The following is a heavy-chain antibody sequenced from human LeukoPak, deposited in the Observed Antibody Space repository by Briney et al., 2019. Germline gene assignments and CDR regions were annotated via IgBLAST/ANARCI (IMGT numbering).Heavy chain of an antibody. V-gene: IGHV3-48*04. CDR3: ARVIASYGDSAY. CDR1: GFTFGSFS. CDR2: ISSTSSAI. J-gene: IGHJ4*02. Sequence: PGGSLRLSCAASGFTFGSFSMNWVRQAPGKGLEWLSYISSTSSAIYYADSLKGRFTISRDNAKNSLYLQMNSLRAEDTAVYYCARVIASYGDSAYWGQETLVTVSS. D-gene: IGHD5-18*01.